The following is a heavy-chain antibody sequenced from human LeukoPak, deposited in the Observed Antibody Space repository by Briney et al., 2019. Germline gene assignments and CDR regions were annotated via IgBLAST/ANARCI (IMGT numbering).Heavy chain of an antibody. CDR3: VKGGHDYYYMHV. D-gene: IGHD3-10*01. J-gene: IGHJ6*03. Sequence: QTGGSLRLSCAASGFTFSSYEMNWVRKAQRKGMEWVSYISSSGSTIYYADSVRGRFTISRDNSKNTLYLQMNSLRAEDTAVYYCVKGGHDYYYMHVWGKGTTVTI. CDR1: GFTFSSYE. CDR2: ISSSGSTI. V-gene: IGHV3-48*03.